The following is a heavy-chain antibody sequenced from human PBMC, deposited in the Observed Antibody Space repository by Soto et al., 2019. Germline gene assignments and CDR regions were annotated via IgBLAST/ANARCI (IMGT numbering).Heavy chain of an antibody. V-gene: IGHV3-15*01. D-gene: IGHD3-3*01. J-gene: IGHJ6*02. CDR1: GFTFNNAW. CDR2: IKSKTDGGTT. Sequence: GGSLRLSCAASGFTFNNAWMSWVRQAPGKGLEWVGRIKSKTDGGTTDYAAPVKGRFTISRDDSKNTLYLQMNSLKTEDTAVYYCTTLGGLLEWLLTPYYYYGMDVWGQGTTVTVSS. CDR3: TTLGGLLEWLLTPYYYYGMDV.